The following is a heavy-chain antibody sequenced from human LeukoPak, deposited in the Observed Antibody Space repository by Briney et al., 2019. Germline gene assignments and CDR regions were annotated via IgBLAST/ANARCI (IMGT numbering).Heavy chain of an antibody. V-gene: IGHV3-23*01. Sequence: GGSLRLSCAASGFTFSSYAMSWVRQAPGKGLEWVSAISGSGGSTYYADSVKGRFTISRDNSKNTLYLQMNSLRAEDTAVYYCARGGIVVVAYYFDYWGQGTLVTVSS. D-gene: IGHD3-22*01. CDR1: GFTFSSYA. CDR2: ISGSGGST. J-gene: IGHJ4*02. CDR3: ARGGIVVVAYYFDY.